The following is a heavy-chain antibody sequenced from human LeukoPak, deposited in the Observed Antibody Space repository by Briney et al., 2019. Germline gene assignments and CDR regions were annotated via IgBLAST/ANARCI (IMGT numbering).Heavy chain of an antibody. CDR3: ARGSGSFDY. V-gene: IGHV4-34*01. J-gene: IGHJ4*02. CDR1: GGSFSGYY. CDR2: INHSGST. Sequence: SETLSLTCAVYGGSFSGYYWSWIRQPPGKGLEWIGEINHSGSTNYNPSLKSRVTISVDTSKNQFSLKLSSVTAADTAVYYCARGSGSFDYWGQGTLVTVSS. D-gene: IGHD3-3*01.